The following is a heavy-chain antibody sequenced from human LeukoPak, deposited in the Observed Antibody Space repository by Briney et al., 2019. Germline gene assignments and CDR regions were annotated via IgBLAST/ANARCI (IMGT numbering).Heavy chain of an antibody. CDR1: GYTLTELS. V-gene: IGHV1-24*01. CDR2: FDPEDGET. Sequence: GASVRVSCTVSGYTLTELSMHWVRQAPGKGLEWMGGFDPEDGETIYAQKFQGRVTMTEDTSTDTAYMELSSLRSEDTAVYYCATLQSQGSWSFDYWGQGTLVTVSS. J-gene: IGHJ4*02. CDR3: ATLQSQGSWSFDY. D-gene: IGHD6-13*01.